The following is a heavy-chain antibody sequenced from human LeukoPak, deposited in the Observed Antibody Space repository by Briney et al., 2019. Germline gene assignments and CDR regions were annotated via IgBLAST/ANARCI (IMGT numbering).Heavy chain of an antibody. CDR1: GFTFSSYA. CDR2: ISGSGGST. Sequence: QPGGSLRLSCAASGFTFSSYAMSWVRQAPGKGLEWVSGISGSGGSTYYADSVKGRFTISRDNSKNTVYLQMNSLRAEDTAIYYCARGYDYGDYFDYWGQGTLVTVSA. J-gene: IGHJ4*02. V-gene: IGHV3-23*01. D-gene: IGHD4-17*01. CDR3: ARGYDYGDYFDY.